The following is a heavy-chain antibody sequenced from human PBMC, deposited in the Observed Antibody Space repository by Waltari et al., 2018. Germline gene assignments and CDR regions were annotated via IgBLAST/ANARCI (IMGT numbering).Heavy chain of an antibody. CDR2: VNPDSGGT. D-gene: IGHD4-4*01. J-gene: IGHJ4*02. CDR3: ARRPVDYRNPRFDY. Sequence: VQLVQSGAEVKTPGASVKVSCKASGYTFTDYSIHWVRQAPGQGLEWMGWVNPDSGGTNYAQNFQGRVTMTRDTSISTAYMELNILGSDDPALYYCARRPVDYRNPRFDYWGQGTLVTVGS. V-gene: IGHV1-2*02. CDR1: GYTFTDYS.